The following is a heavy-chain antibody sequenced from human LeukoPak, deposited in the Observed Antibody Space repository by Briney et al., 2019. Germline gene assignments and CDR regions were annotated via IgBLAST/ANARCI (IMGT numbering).Heavy chain of an antibody. J-gene: IGHJ6*02. V-gene: IGHV1-46*01. CDR1: GYTFTSYY. D-gene: IGHD3-10*01. CDR3: ARDGASWRASLITFYYDAMDV. CDR2: INPSGGST. Sequence: ASVKVSCKASGYTFTSYYMHWVRQAPGQGLEWMGIINPSGGSTSYAQKFQGRVTMTTDTSTNTAYMELRSLRSDDTAVYYCARDGASWRASLITFYYDAMDVWGQGTTVTVSS.